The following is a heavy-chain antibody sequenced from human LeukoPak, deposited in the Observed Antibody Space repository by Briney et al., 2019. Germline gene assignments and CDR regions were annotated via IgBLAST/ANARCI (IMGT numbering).Heavy chain of an antibody. V-gene: IGHV3-21*01. Sequence: GGSLRLSCAASGFPFSSYSMNWVRHPPGKGLEWVSSISSSSRYIYSADSVKGRFTISRGNAKNSLYMRMDSLPADDTAVNYCAIDLAPFIAAADAFDIWGQGAMVTVSS. D-gene: IGHD6-13*01. CDR1: GFPFSSYS. J-gene: IGHJ3*02. CDR2: ISSSSRYI. CDR3: AIDLAPFIAAADAFDI.